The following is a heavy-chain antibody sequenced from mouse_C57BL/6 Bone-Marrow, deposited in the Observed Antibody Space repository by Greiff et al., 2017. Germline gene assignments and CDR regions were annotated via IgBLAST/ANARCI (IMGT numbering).Heavy chain of an antibody. CDR1: GFTFSDYY. Sequence: DVMLVESGGGLVQPGGSLKLSCAASGFTFSDYYMYWVRQTPEKRLEWVAYISNGGGSTYYPDTVKGRFTISRDNAKNTLYLQMSRLKAEDTAMYYCARHGGDYWGQGTLVTVSA. J-gene: IGHJ3*01. CDR2: ISNGGGST. V-gene: IGHV5-12*01. CDR3: ARHGGDY.